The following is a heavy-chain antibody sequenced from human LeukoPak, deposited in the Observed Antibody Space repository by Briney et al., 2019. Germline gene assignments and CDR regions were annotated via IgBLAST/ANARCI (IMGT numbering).Heavy chain of an antibody. J-gene: IGHJ4*02. Sequence: GGSLRLSCAASGFTFSSYGMHWVRQAPGKGLEWVAVISYDGTNKYYADSVKGRFTISRDNSKNTLYLQMNSPRAEDTAIYYCAKAPSPRDYGGNLTRDYWGQGTLVTVSS. D-gene: IGHD4-23*01. V-gene: IGHV3-30*18. CDR1: GFTFSSYG. CDR2: ISYDGTNK. CDR3: AKAPSPRDYGGNLTRDY.